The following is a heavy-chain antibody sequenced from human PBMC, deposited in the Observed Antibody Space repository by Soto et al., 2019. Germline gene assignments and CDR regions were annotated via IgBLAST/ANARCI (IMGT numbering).Heavy chain of an antibody. D-gene: IGHD1-7*01. J-gene: IGHJ4*02. CDR3: ARPITGTTGFDY. CDR1: GYTFTGYY. Sequence: AASVKVSCKASGYTFTGYYMHWVRQAPGQGLEWMGWINPNSGGTNYAQKFQGRVTMTRDTSISTAYMELSRLRSDDTAVYYCARPITGTTGFDYWGQGTLVTVSS. V-gene: IGHV1-2*02. CDR2: INPNSGGT.